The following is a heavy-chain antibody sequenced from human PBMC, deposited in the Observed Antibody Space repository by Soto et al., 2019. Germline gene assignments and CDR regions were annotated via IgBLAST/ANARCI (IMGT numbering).Heavy chain of an antibody. CDR3: ARARSGSYGY. CDR2: ISAYNGNT. Sequence: SVKVSCKASCYTFTSYGISWVRQAPGQGLEWMGWISAYNGNTNYAQKLQGRVTMTTDTSKRTAYMELRSLRYDDTAVYYCARARSGSYGYWGQGTLVTVSS. D-gene: IGHD1-26*01. CDR1: CYTFTSYG. V-gene: IGHV1-18*04. J-gene: IGHJ4*02.